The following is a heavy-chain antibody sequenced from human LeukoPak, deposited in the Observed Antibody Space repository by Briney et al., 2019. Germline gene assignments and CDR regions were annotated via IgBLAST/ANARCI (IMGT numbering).Heavy chain of an antibody. CDR1: GGSISNSNYY. Sequence: SETLSLTCTVSGGSISNSNYYWIWIRQPPGKSRLWVGSVYYGGSTSHNSSLKRRVHMSVDTPKNQFSLKLSSVTHADTAVYYCASAPGGYCSSTSCYTGGRFDYWGQGILVTVSS. CDR3: ASAPGGYCSSTSCYTGGRFDY. CDR2: VYYGGST. J-gene: IGHJ4*02. D-gene: IGHD2-2*02. V-gene: IGHV4-39*01.